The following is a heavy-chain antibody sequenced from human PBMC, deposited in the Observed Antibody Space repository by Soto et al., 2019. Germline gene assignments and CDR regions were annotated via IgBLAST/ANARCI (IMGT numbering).Heavy chain of an antibody. Sequence: ASVKVSCKASGYIFTSYNINWVRQAAGHGLEWMGWVNPDSGHTVYAQKFQGGVTMTRDTSIGTAHMELRSLTPEDTAVYYCASSAPFRSAPREYLYYMDVWGKGAWVTVSS. J-gene: IGHJ6*03. V-gene: IGHV1-8*02. CDR1: GYIFTSYN. CDR2: VNPDSGHT. D-gene: IGHD2-2*01. CDR3: ASSAPFRSAPREYLYYMDV.